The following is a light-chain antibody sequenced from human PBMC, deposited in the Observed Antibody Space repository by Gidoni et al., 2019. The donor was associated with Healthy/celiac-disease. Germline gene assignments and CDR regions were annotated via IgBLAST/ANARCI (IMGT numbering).Light chain of an antibody. V-gene: IGLV3-1*01. J-gene: IGLJ1*01. CDR1: KLGYKY. CDR3: QAWDSSTYV. Sequence: SYELTQPPSVSVSPGQTASITCSVDKLGYKYACWYQQKPGQSPVLVIYQDSKRPSGIPERFSGSNSGNTATLTISGTQAMDEADYYCQAWDSSTYVFGTGTKVTVL. CDR2: QDS.